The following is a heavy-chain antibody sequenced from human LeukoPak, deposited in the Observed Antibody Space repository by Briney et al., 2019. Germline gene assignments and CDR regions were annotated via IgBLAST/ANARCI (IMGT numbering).Heavy chain of an antibody. CDR1: GFTFSDYY. CDR3: ARGHYDVLAASYKWTPDY. D-gene: IGHD3-9*01. CDR2: ITSGGDYI. J-gene: IGHJ4*02. Sequence: PGGSLRLSCAASGFTFSDYYMSWIRQAPGKGLEWVSSITSGGDYIYYADSVKGRFTTSRDNAKNPLSLQLNSLRVEDTAVYYCARGHYDVLAASYKWTPDYWGQGTLVTVSS. V-gene: IGHV3-11*04.